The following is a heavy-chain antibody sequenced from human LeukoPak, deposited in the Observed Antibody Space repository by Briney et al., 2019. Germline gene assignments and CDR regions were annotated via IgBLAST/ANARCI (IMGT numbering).Heavy chain of an antibody. V-gene: IGHV3-23*01. Sequence: GRSLRLSCAASGFTFSSYAMSWVRQAPGKGLEWVSSVSGSGDGTYYAHSVKGRFTISRDNSKKTLDLHMDSLRAEDTAVYYCAKERLGGNYGDYAVDYWGQGTMVTVSS. CDR1: GFTFSSYA. J-gene: IGHJ4*02. CDR3: AKERLGGNYGDYAVDY. CDR2: VSGSGDGT. D-gene: IGHD4-17*01.